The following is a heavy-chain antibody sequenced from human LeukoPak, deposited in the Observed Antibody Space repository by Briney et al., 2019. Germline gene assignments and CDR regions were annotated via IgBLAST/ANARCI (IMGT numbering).Heavy chain of an antibody. V-gene: IGHV3-53*01. CDR2: XXXXGST. CDR3: ASARESCIGSTCYEYFHH. Sequence: GGSLRLSCAASGFTVTXXXXXXVRXXXGXGLXXXXXXXXXGSTYYADSVHGRFXXSRXNSLNTLFLQMNSLRVEDTAVYYCASARESCIGSTCYEYFHHWGQGTPLTVSS. J-gene: IGHJ1*01. D-gene: IGHD2-2*01. CDR1: GFTVTXXX.